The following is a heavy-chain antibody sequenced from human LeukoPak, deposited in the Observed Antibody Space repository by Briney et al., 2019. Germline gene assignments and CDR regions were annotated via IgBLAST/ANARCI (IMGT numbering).Heavy chain of an antibody. J-gene: IGHJ4*02. CDR2: TYYRSKWYD. CDR1: GDSVSSNNGA. V-gene: IGHV6-1*01. CDR3: ARDVGTSGWYTFAY. Sequence: SQTLSLTCGISGDSVSSNNGAWNWIRQSPSRGLEWLGRTYYRSKWYDDYAGSVQGRITISPDTSKNQFSLHLYSVTPEDTAVYYCARDVGTSGWYTFAYWGQGTLVTVSS. D-gene: IGHD6-19*01.